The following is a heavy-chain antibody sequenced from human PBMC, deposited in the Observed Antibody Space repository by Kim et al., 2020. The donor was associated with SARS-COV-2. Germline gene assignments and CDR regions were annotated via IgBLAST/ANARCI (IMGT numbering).Heavy chain of an antibody. Sequence: ASVKVSCKASGYTFTGYYLHWVRQAPGQGPEWMGRINPNNGATNYAQIFQGRVVMTRDTSINTAYMELSRLTSDDTAIYYCASGLSARTDSFDPWGQGTLVTVSS. CDR3: ASGLSARTDSFDP. V-gene: IGHV1-2*06. CDR2: INPNNGAT. J-gene: IGHJ5*02. D-gene: IGHD3-16*02. CDR1: GYTFTGYY.